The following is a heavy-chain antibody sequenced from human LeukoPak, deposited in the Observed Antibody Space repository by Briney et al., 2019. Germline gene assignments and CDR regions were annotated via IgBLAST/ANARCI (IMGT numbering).Heavy chain of an antibody. CDR1: GGSFSGYY. CDR2: INHSGST. J-gene: IGHJ4*02. D-gene: IGHD4-11*01. Sequence: SETLSLTCAVYGGSFSGYYWSWIRQPPGKGLEWIGEINHSGSTNYNPSLKSRVTISVDTSKNQFSLKLSSVTAADTAVYFCARETSVRAVTARLDSWGQGSLVTVSS. CDR3: ARETSVRAVTARLDS. V-gene: IGHV4-34*01.